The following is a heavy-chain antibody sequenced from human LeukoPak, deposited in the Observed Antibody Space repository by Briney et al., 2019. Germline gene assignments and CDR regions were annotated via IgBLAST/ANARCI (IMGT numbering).Heavy chain of an antibody. J-gene: IGHJ3*02. CDR1: GFTFSSYW. CDR2: IKQDGSEK. Sequence: PGGSLRLSCAASGFTFSSYWMSWVRQAPGKGLEWVANIKQDGSEKYYVDSVKGRFTISRDNAKNSLYLQMNSLRAEDTAVYYCARCPYDSSGYYLGAFDIWGQGTMVTVSS. CDR3: ARCPYDSSGYYLGAFDI. D-gene: IGHD3-22*01. V-gene: IGHV3-7*01.